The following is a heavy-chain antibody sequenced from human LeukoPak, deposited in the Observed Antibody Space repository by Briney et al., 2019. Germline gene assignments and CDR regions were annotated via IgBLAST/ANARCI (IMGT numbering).Heavy chain of an antibody. CDR3: ATGRYSSGWYYFDY. CDR1: GGSVSSGNYY. Sequence: PSETLSLTCTVSGGSVSSGNYYWSWVRQPPGKRLEWIGYIFHSGSTNYNPSLKSRVTISVDTSKNQFSLKLSSVTAADTAVYYCATGRYSSGWYYFDYWGRGTLVTVTS. D-gene: IGHD6-19*01. V-gene: IGHV4-61*01. CDR2: IFHSGST. J-gene: IGHJ4*02.